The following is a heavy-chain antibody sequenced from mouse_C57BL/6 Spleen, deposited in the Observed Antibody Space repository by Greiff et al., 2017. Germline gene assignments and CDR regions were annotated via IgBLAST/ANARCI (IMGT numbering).Heavy chain of an antibody. J-gene: IGHJ4*01. D-gene: IGHD2-1*01. V-gene: IGHV1-82*01. CDR1: GYAFSSSW. CDR3: ASYGNLYYAMDY. CDR2: IYPGDGDT. Sequence: QVQLQQSGPELVKPGASVTISCKASGYAFSSSWMNWVKQRPGKGLEWIGRIYPGDGDTNYNGKFKGKATLTADKSSSTAYMQLSSLTSEDSAVYFCASYGNLYYAMDYWGQGTSVTVSS.